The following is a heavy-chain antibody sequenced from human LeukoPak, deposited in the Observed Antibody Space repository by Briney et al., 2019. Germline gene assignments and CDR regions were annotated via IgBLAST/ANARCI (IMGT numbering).Heavy chain of an antibody. Sequence: PSETLSLTCTVSGGSISSSSYYWGWIRQPPGKGLEWIGSIYYSGSTYYNPSLKSRVTISVDTSKNQFSLKLSSVTAADTAVYYCASGPLFSGDIVVVPAGTNAYYFDYWGQGTLVTVSS. D-gene: IGHD2-2*01. V-gene: IGHV4-39*07. CDR1: GGSISSSSYY. J-gene: IGHJ4*02. CDR3: ASGPLFSGDIVVVPAGTNAYYFDY. CDR2: IYYSGST.